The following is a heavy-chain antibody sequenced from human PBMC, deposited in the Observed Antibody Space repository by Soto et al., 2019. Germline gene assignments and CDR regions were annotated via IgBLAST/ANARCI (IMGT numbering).Heavy chain of an antibody. Sequence: QITLKESGPTLVKPTQTLTLTCTFSGFSLSTSGVGVGWIRQPPGKALEWLALIYWDDDKRYSPSLKSRLTITKDASKTQVVLTMTNMAPVDTATYYCAHGWIQLGFDYWGQGTLVTVSS. V-gene: IGHV2-5*02. CDR3: AHGWIQLGFDY. CDR2: IYWDDDK. CDR1: GFSLSTSGVG. J-gene: IGHJ4*02. D-gene: IGHD5-18*01.